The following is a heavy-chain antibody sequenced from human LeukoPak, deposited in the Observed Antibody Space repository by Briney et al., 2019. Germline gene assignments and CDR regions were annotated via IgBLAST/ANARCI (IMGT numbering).Heavy chain of an antibody. CDR1: GYTFTNYG. CDR3: ARDPNGISGFDP. CDR2: ISAYNGNT. J-gene: IGHJ5*02. V-gene: IGHV1-18*01. Sequence: ASVKVSCKASGYTFTNYGISRVGQAPGQGLEWMGWISAYNGNTNYAQKLQGRVTMTTDTSASTAYMELRSLRSDDTAVYYCARDPNGISGFDPGGQGTLVTVSS. D-gene: IGHD3-3*02.